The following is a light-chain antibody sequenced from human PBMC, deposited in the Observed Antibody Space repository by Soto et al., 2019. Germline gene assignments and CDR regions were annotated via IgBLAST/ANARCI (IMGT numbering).Light chain of an antibody. CDR2: DAS. J-gene: IGKJ4*01. V-gene: IGKV3-20*01. CDR3: QQFSSYPLP. Sequence: EIVLKMSPSTVSLSPGERATLSCRASQSVSSYLAWYQQKPGQAPRLLIYDASSRATGIPDRFSGGGSGTDFTLTISRLEPEDFAVYYCQQFSSYPLPFGGGTKVDIK. CDR1: QSVSSY.